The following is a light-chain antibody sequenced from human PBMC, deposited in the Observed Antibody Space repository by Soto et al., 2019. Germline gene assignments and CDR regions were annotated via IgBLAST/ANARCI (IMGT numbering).Light chain of an antibody. V-gene: IGLV2-11*01. CDR3: CSYVGSYILV. J-gene: IGLJ2*01. Sequence: QSALTQPRSVSGSPGQSVTISCTGTSSDVGGYNYVSWYQHHPGKAPKLIIYDVSKRPSGVPDRFSGSKSGNTASLTISGLQAEDEADYYCCSYVGSYILVFGGGTKVTVL. CDR2: DVS. CDR1: SSDVGGYNY.